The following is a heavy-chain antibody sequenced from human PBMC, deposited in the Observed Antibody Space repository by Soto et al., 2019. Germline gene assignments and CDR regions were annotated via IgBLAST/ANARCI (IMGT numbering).Heavy chain of an antibody. D-gene: IGHD2-21*02. CDR2: ISYDGSNK. J-gene: IGHJ4*02. CDR1: GFTFSSYA. V-gene: IGHV3-30-3*01. Sequence: QVQLVESGGGVVQPGRSLRLSCAASGFTFSSYAMHWVRQAPGKGLEWVAVISYDGSNKYYADSVKGRFTISRDNSKNTLYLQMNSLRAEDTAVYYCAREGPYCGGDCYEPGLDCWGQGTLVTVSS. CDR3: AREGPYCGGDCYEPGLDC.